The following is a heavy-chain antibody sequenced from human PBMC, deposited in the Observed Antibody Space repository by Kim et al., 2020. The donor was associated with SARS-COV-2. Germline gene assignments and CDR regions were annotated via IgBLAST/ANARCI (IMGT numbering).Heavy chain of an antibody. D-gene: IGHD5-18*01. CDR2: ISAYNGNT. CDR1: GYTFTSYG. CDR3: ARDGYSYGYVVNFDY. V-gene: IGHV1-18*01. Sequence: ASVKVSCKASGYTFTSYGISWVRQAPGQGLEWMGWISAYNGNTNYAQKLQGRVTMTTDTSTSTAYMELRSLRSDDTAVYYCARDGYSYGYVVNFDYWGQGTLVTVSS. J-gene: IGHJ4*02.